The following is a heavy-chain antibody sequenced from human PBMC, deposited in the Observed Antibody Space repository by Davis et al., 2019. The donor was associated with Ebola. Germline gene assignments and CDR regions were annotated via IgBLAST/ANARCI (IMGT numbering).Heavy chain of an antibody. CDR1: GGSFSGYY. Sequence: MPSETLSLTCAVYGGSFSGYYWSWIRQPPGKGLEWIGEINHSGSTNYNPSLKGRVTISVDTSKNQFSLKLSSVTAADTAVYYCATRYYDFWSGYHYYYYGMDVWGQGTTVTVSS. CDR2: INHSGST. D-gene: IGHD3-3*01. CDR3: ATRYYDFWSGYHYYYYGMDV. J-gene: IGHJ6*02. V-gene: IGHV4-34*01.